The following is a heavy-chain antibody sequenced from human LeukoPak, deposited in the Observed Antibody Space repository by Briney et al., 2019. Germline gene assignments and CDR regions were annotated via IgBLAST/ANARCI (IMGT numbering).Heavy chain of an antibody. CDR1: GFTFSSYA. Sequence: PGGSLRLSCAASGFTFSSYAMHWVRQAPGKGLEWVAVISYDGSNKYYADSVKGRFTISRDNSKNTLYLQMNSLRAEDTAAYYCARDRYWGQGTLVTVSS. CDR3: ARDRY. CDR2: ISYDGSNK. J-gene: IGHJ4*02. V-gene: IGHV3-30*04.